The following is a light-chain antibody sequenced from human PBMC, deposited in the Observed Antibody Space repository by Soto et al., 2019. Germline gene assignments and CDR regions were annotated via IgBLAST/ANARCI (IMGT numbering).Light chain of an antibody. CDR3: QQYNSYPLT. J-gene: IGKJ5*01. CDR1: QSIDNL. Sequence: DIQMTQSPSTPSASVGDRVTITCRASQSIDNLLAWYQQKPGRAPTLLIYKASTLESGVPSRFSGSGSGTEFTRTISSLQPDDFATYYCQQYNSYPLTFGQGTRLEIK. CDR2: KAS. V-gene: IGKV1-5*03.